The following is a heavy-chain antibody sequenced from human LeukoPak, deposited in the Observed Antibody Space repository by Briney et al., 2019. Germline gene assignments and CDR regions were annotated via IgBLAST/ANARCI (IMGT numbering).Heavy chain of an antibody. J-gene: IGHJ4*02. Sequence: ASVKVSCKVSGDTITELAMHWVRQAPGKGLEWMGGFDPEDGETVYAQKLQGRVTMTEDTSTDTAYMELSSLRSEDTAVYYCTACIHTSSYFSFPIWGQGTLVTVSS. V-gene: IGHV1-24*01. D-gene: IGHD3-22*01. CDR3: TACIHTSSYFSFPI. CDR1: GDTITELA. CDR2: FDPEDGET.